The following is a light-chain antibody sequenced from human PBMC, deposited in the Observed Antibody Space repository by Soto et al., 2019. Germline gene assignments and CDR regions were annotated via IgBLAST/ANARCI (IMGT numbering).Light chain of an antibody. Sequence: IVFTKSPATLSLSPCERATLSSRSIQSVPSTYFAWYQQKSGQPPRLLIFDSSNRATGIPVRFSGSGSGTVFTLTIGSLEPEDSAVYYCQQRKNWPPITFGQGTRLEI. J-gene: IGKJ5*01. CDR2: DSS. CDR1: QSVPSTY. CDR3: QQRKNWPPIT. V-gene: IGKV3-11*01.